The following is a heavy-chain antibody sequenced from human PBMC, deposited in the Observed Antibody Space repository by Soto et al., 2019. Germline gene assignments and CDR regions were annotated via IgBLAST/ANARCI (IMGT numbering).Heavy chain of an antibody. Sequence: ASVKVSCKASGYTFTSYSIHWVRQAPGQGLEWIGWINTDNGDAKYSQKFQGRVTVTRDKSATTAYMEVSSLRSEDTAVYYCARDHGHVVSWGLGTLVTVYS. V-gene: IGHV1-3*04. CDR2: INTDNGDA. CDR3: ARDHGHVVS. J-gene: IGHJ5*02. D-gene: IGHD2-15*01. CDR1: GYTFTSYS.